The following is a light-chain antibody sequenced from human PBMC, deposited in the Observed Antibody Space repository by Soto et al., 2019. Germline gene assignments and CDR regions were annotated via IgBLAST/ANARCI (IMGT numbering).Light chain of an antibody. CDR1: QSVTTTY. Sequence: EILLTQSPGTLSLSPGERATLSCRASQSVTTTYLAWYQQKPGQAPRLLIYGASSRATGIPDRFSGSGSGTDLTLIISRVEPEDFAVYYCQQYENSPLTFGEGTKVEI. V-gene: IGKV3-20*01. CDR2: GAS. J-gene: IGKJ4*01. CDR3: QQYENSPLT.